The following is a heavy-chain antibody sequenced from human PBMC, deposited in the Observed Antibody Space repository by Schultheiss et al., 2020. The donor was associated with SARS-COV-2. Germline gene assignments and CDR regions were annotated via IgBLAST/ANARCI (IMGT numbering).Heavy chain of an antibody. V-gene: IGHV3-74*01. CDR2: INSDGSST. CDR1: GFTFSSYA. J-gene: IGHJ6*02. Sequence: GGSLRLSCAASGFTFSSYAMHWVRQAPGKGLVWVSRINSDGSSTSYADSVKGRFTISRDNAKNTLYLQMNSLRAEDTAVYYCARDNPSYDFWSGVSTYYYYGMDVWGQGTTVTVSS. D-gene: IGHD3-3*01. CDR3: ARDNPSYDFWSGVSTYYYYGMDV.